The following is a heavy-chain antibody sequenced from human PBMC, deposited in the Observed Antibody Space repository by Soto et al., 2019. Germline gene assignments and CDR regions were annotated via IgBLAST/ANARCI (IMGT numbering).Heavy chain of an antibody. J-gene: IGHJ5*02. CDR2: INAHSGGT. Sequence: ASVKVSCKASGFSFTGYYIHWLRQAPGQGLEWMGWINAHSGGTEYAQKFQGRVTLTRDTSIATAYLTLTSLTSDDTALYYCAKDLTRQLAYWLDPWGQGTQVTVSS. D-gene: IGHD6-6*01. CDR3: AKDLTRQLAYWLDP. V-gene: IGHV1-2*02. CDR1: GFSFTGYY.